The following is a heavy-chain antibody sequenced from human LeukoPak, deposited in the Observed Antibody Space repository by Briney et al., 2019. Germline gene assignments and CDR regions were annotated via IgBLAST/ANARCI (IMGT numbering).Heavy chain of an antibody. V-gene: IGHV3-30*02. D-gene: IGHD6-19*01. CDR2: ISYDGTDK. Sequence: GGSLRLSCAASGFTFSRYGMHWVRQAPGKGLEWLAVISYDGTDKYYADSVKGRFTISRDNSKNTLYLQMNSLRAEDTAVYYCAKLAVASVHYGMDVWGQGTTVTVSS. J-gene: IGHJ6*02. CDR3: AKLAVASVHYGMDV. CDR1: GFTFSRYG.